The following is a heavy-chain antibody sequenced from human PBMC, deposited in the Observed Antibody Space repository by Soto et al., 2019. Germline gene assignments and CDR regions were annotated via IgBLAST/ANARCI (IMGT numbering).Heavy chain of an antibody. V-gene: IGHV4-31*03. J-gene: IGHJ6*02. CDR1: GGSISSGGYY. Sequence: SSETLSLTCTVSGGSISSGGYYWSWIRQHPGKGLEWIGYIYHSGSTYYNPSLKSRVTISVDTSKNQFSLKLSSVTAADTAVYYCAASCVGCGGFNYYGMDVWGQGTTVTVSS. CDR3: AASCVGCGGFNYYGMDV. CDR2: IYHSGST. D-gene: IGHD2-21*01.